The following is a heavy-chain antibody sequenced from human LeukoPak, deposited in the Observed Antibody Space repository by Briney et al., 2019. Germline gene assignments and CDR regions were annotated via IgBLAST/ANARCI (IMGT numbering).Heavy chain of an antibody. CDR1: GGSFSGYY. CDR3: ARVEDYVWGSYRYFYY. V-gene: IGHV4-34*01. J-gene: IGHJ4*02. D-gene: IGHD3-16*02. CDR2: INHSGST. Sequence: SETLSLTCAVYGGSFSGYYWSWIRQPPGKGREWRGEINHSGSTNYNPSLKSRVTISVDTSKNQFSLKLSSVTAADTAVYYCARVEDYVWGSYRYFYYWGQGTLVTVSS.